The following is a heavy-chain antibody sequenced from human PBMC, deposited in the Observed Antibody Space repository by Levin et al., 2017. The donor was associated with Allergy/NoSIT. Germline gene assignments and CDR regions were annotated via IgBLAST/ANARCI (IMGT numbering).Heavy chain of an antibody. D-gene: IGHD2-15*01. V-gene: IGHV1-2*02. Sequence: GESLKISCKASGYTFTGYYMHWVRQAPGQGLEWMGWINPNSGDTNYARNFQGRVTMTRDTSISTAYMELTRLASDDTAVYYCARIRDQGHYCSGGTCYFDYWGQGTLVTVSS. J-gene: IGHJ4*02. CDR3: ARIRDQGHYCSGGTCYFDY. CDR1: GYTFTGYY. CDR2: INPNSGDT.